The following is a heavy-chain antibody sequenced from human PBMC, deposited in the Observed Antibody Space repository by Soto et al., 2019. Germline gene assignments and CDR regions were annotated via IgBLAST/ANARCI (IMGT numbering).Heavy chain of an antibody. CDR1: EFTFSSYS. CDR2: VNGGGDIT. Sequence: EVQLLESGGGLVQPGGSLRLSCAASEFTFSSYSMIWVRQAPGKGLEWVSGVNGGGDITYYADSMKGRFTISRANSKNTLSLQMISLRAEDTAVFYCARGHFGVTMDVWGQGTTVTVSS. D-gene: IGHD3-3*01. V-gene: IGHV3-23*01. J-gene: IGHJ6*02. CDR3: ARGHFGVTMDV.